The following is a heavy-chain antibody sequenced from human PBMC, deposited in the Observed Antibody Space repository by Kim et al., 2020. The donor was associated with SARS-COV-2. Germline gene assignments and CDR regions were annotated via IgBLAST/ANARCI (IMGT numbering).Heavy chain of an antibody. CDR1: GYTFTSYD. Sequence: ASVKVSCKASGYTFTSYDMHWVRQATGQGLEWMGWMNPNSGNTDYAQKFQGRVTMTRNTSISTAYMELSRLRSEDTAVYYCARGPAVGVIFGVVVKGHGMDVWGQGTTVTVSS. V-gene: IGHV1-8*01. CDR3: ARGPAVGVIFGVVVKGHGMDV. CDR2: MNPNSGNT. J-gene: IGHJ6*02. D-gene: IGHD3-3*01.